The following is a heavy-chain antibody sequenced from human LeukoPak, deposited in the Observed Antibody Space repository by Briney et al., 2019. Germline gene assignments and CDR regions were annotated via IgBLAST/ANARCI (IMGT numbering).Heavy chain of an antibody. CDR3: ARDPAAVAANTYG. CDR1: GFTVSNNY. Sequence: GGSLRLSCAASGFTVSNNYMRWVRQAPGKGLEWVSLIYSGGATFYADAVKGRFTISRDGSKNTLYLQMSSFRAEDRTVYYCARDPAAVAANTYGWGQGTLVTVSS. CDR2: IYSGGAT. J-gene: IGHJ4*02. D-gene: IGHD6-6*01. V-gene: IGHV3-66*01.